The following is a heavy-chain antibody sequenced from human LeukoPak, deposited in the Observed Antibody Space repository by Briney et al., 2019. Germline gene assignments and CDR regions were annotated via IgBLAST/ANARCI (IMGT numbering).Heavy chain of an antibody. D-gene: IGHD1-14*01. CDR1: GGSISSGDYY. V-gene: IGHV4-30-4*01. Sequence: SETLSLTCTVSGGSISSGDYYWSWIRQPPGKGLEWIGYIYYSGSTYYNPSLKSRVTISVDTSKNQFSLKLSSVTAADTAVYYCARGGTIKNGMDVWGQGTTVTISS. CDR3: ARGGTIKNGMDV. J-gene: IGHJ6*02. CDR2: IYYSGST.